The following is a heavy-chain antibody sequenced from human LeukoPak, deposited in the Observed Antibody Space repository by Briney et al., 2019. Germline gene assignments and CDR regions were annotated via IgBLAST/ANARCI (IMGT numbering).Heavy chain of an antibody. V-gene: IGHV4-38-2*02. CDR1: GYSITSGYY. Sequence: PSETLSLTCTVSGYSITSGYYWAWIRQSPGKGLEWIGSIYHSGNTYYNPPLKSRVIILVDTSKNQFSLQLGSVTPTDTAVYYCARAGYCSGVSCYSAVPGKYWGQGALVTVSS. CDR3: ARAGYCSGVSCYSAVPGKY. CDR2: IYHSGNT. J-gene: IGHJ4*02. D-gene: IGHD2-15*01.